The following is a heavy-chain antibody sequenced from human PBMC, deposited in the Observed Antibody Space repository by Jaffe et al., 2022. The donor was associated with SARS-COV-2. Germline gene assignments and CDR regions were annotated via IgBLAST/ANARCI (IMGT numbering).Heavy chain of an antibody. D-gene: IGHD3-22*01. J-gene: IGHJ6*02. Sequence: QVQLVQSGAEVKKPGASVKVSCKASGYTFTSYYMHWVRQAPGQGLEWMGIINPSGGSTSYAQKFQGRVTMTRDTSTSTVYMELSSLRSEDTAVYYCAREDGEVVIRELSPADNYYGMDVWGQGTTVTVSS. CDR2: INPSGGST. V-gene: IGHV1-46*01. CDR3: AREDGEVVIRELSPADNYYGMDV. CDR1: GYTFTSYY.